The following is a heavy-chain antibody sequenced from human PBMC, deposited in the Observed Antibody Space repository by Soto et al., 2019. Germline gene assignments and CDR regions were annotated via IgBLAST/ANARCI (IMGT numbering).Heavy chain of an antibody. J-gene: IGHJ6*02. V-gene: IGHV3-23*01. Sequence: PGGSLILSCAASGFTFSSYAMSWVRQAPGKGLEWVSAISGSGGSTYYADSVKGRFTISRDNSKNTLYLQMNSLRAEDTAVYYCAKDEVEAVYYYYYGMDVWGQGTTVSVSS. CDR2: ISGSGGST. CDR1: GFTFSSYA. CDR3: AKDEVEAVYYYYYGMDV. D-gene: IGHD1-26*01.